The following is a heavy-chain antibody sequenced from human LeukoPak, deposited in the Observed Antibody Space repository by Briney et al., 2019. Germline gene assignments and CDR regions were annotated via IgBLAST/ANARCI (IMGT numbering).Heavy chain of an antibody. CDR3: AKEDGMDV. Sequence: GRPLRLSCVASGFTFSRYGMHWVRQAPGKGLEWVAVISYDGSNKYYADSVKGRFTISRDNSKNTLYLQMNSLRAEDTAVYYCAKEDGMDVWGQGTTVTVSS. J-gene: IGHJ6*02. V-gene: IGHV3-30*18. CDR2: ISYDGSNK. CDR1: GFTFSRYG.